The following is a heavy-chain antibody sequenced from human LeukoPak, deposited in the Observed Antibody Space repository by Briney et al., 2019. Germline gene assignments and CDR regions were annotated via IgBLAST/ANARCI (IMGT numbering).Heavy chain of an antibody. D-gene: IGHD6-19*01. CDR3: AREGRVSSGWYEY. CDR2: IIPIFGTA. CDR1: GGTFISYA. J-gene: IGHJ4*02. V-gene: IGHV1-69*13. Sequence: SVKVSCKASGGTFISYAISWVRQAPGQGLEWMGGIIPIFGTANYARKFQGRVTITADESTSTAYMELSSLRSEDTAVYYCAREGRVSSGWYEYWGQGTLVTVSS.